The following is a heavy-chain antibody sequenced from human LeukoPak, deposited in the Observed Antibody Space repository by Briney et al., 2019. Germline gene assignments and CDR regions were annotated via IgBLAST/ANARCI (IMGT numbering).Heavy chain of an antibody. Sequence: GGSLRLSCAASGFTFSNAWMNWVRQAPGKGLEWVGRIKSKAHGGTTDYAAPVKGRFTISRDDSANTLYLQMNSLKTEDTAVYYCTTTAYGHGDFDYWGLGTLVTVSS. V-gene: IGHV3-15*01. J-gene: IGHJ4*02. D-gene: IGHD3-10*01. CDR1: GFTFSNAW. CDR3: TTTAYGHGDFDY. CDR2: IKSKAHGGTT.